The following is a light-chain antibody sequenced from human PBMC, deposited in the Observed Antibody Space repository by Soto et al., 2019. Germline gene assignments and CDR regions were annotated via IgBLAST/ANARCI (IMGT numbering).Light chain of an antibody. CDR1: QSVSSSY. CDR2: GAS. CDR3: QQYGRSPLVT. J-gene: IGKJ5*01. V-gene: IGKV3-20*01. Sequence: EIVLTQSPGTLSLSPGERATLSCRASQSVSSSYLAWYQQKPGQAPRLLIYGASSRATGIPDRFSGSGSGTDFHLTISRLEPEDFAMYYCQQYGRSPLVTFGQGTRLEIK.